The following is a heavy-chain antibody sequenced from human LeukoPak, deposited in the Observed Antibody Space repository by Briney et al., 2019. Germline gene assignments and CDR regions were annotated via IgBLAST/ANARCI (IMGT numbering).Heavy chain of an antibody. J-gene: IGHJ4*02. CDR2: IKQDGSEK. Sequence: GGSLRLSCAASGFTFSDYWMTWVRQAPGKGLEWVANIKQDGSEKYYVDSVKGRFTISRDNTKNSLYLQMNSLRVEDTAVYYCARGVLWFGEFDYWGQGTLVTVSS. D-gene: IGHD3-10*01. CDR1: GFTFSDYW. V-gene: IGHV3-7*04. CDR3: ARGVLWFGEFDY.